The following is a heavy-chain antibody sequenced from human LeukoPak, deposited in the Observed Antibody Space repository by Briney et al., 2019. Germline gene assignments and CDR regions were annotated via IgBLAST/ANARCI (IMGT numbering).Heavy chain of an antibody. V-gene: IGHV3-7*01. D-gene: IGHD4-17*01. CDR1: GFTFRTYW. J-gene: IGHJ6*02. CDR2: INPGGSAN. Sequence: PGGALRLSCAASGFTFRTYWMAWVRQAPGKGLEWVANINPGGSANYYVDSVKGRFTISRDDAKTSLYLQMDSLRAEDTAAYYCARGNGDYHYYYGMDVWGQGTTVTVSS. CDR3: ARGNGDYHYYYGMDV.